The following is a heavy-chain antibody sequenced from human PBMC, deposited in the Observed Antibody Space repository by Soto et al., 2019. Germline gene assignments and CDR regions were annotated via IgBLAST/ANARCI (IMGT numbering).Heavy chain of an antibody. CDR1: GDSISTFY. D-gene: IGHD3-22*01. Sequence: SETLSLTCTASGDSISTFYWGWMRQSPGKELEWIGYVYYTGSTNYNPSLKSRVTISVDRSKNQFSLKLTSANAADTAVYYCARGRTVRNYADDSSDYFYFFDYWGQGTQVTVSS. CDR3: ARGRTVRNYADDSSDYFYFFDY. V-gene: IGHV4-59*01. CDR2: VYYTGST. J-gene: IGHJ4*02.